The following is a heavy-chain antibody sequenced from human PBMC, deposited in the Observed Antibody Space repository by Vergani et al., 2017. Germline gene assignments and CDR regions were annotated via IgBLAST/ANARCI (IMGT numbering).Heavy chain of an antibody. D-gene: IGHD3-10*01. CDR1: GGTFSSYA. CDR2: IIPIFGTA. J-gene: IGHJ4*02. CDR3: ARDRYGEAETFDY. Sequence: QVQLVQSGAEVKKPGSSVKVSCKASGGTFSSYAISWVRQAPGQGLEWMGRIIPIFGTAKYAQQFQGKVTITADESTSTAYMALSSLRSEDTAVYYCARDRYGEAETFDYWGQGTLVTVSS. V-gene: IGHV1-69*18.